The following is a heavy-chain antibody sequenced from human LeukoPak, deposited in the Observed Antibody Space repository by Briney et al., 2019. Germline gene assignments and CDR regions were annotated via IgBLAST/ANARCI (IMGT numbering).Heavy chain of an antibody. Sequence: GGSLRLTCAASGFTFSDSAMHWVRQASGKGLGWVGRIRSKANNYATTYDASVKGRFTISRDDSKNMVFLQTNSLKTEDTAVYYCTRRYYHDSSGNYYGDYWGQGTRATVSS. CDR1: GFTFSDSA. V-gene: IGHV3-73*01. J-gene: IGHJ4*02. CDR2: IRSKANNYAT. D-gene: IGHD3-22*01. CDR3: TRRYYHDSSGNYYGDY.